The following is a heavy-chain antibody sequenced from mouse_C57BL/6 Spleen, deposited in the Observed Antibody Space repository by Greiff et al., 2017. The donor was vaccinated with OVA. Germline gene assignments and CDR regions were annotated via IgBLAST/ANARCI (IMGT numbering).Heavy chain of an antibody. CDR1: GYTFTSYW. J-gene: IGHJ1*03. CDR2: IYPGSGST. CDR3: ARYGPITTVVATRYFDV. D-gene: IGHD1-1*01. Sequence: VQLQQPGAELVKPGASVKMSCKASGYTFTSYWITWVKQRPGQGLEWIGDIYPGSGSTNYNEKFKSKATLTVDTSSSTAYMQLSRLTSEDSAVYYFARYGPITTVVATRYFDVWGTGTTVTVSS. V-gene: IGHV1-55*01.